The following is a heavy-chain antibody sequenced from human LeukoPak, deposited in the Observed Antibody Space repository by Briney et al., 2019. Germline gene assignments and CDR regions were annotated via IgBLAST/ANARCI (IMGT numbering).Heavy chain of an antibody. CDR3: ARDKAQQWLTGPAWFDP. V-gene: IGHV4-61*02. Sequence: SQTLSLTCTVSGGSISSGSYYWSWIRQPAGKGLEWIGRIYTSGSTNYNPSLKSRVTISVDTSKNQFSLKLSSVTAADTAVYYCARDKAQQWLTGPAWFDPWGQGTLVTVSS. J-gene: IGHJ5*02. D-gene: IGHD6-19*01. CDR2: IYTSGST. CDR1: GGSISSGSYY.